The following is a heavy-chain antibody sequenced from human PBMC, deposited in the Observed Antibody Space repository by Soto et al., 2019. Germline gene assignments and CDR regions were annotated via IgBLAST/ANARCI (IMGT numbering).Heavy chain of an antibody. J-gene: IGHJ3*02. CDR3: ARYSGNYQDAFDI. D-gene: IGHD1-26*01. V-gene: IGHV1-3*01. Sequence: ASVKVSCKASGFTFTLYSMHWVRQAPGQRLEWMGWINGGSGKTKYSKKFQGRVTIARDTSASTAYMEVSSLRSEDTAVYDCARYSGNYQDAFDIWGQATMVTVSS. CDR1: GFTFTLYS. CDR2: INGGSGKT.